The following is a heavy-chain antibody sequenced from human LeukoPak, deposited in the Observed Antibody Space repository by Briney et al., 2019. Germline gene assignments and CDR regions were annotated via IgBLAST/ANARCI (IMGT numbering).Heavy chain of an antibody. D-gene: IGHD3-16*01. V-gene: IGHV4-34*01. Sequence: SETLSLTCAASGVSFSGYYWSWIRQPPGEGLEWIGEINHSGSTNYNPSLKSRVTISVDTSKNQFSLKLSSVTAADTAVYYCARGFGHLAPFDYWGQGTLVNVSS. CDR3: ARGFGHLAPFDY. CDR1: GVSFSGYY. CDR2: INHSGST. J-gene: IGHJ4*02.